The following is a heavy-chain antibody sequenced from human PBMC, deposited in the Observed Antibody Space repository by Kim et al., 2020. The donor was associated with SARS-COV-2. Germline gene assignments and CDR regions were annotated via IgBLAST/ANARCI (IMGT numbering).Heavy chain of an antibody. Sequence: GGSLRLSCAVSGLSFSTYWMGWVRQAPGKGLEWVANIKADGSDKNCVDSGKGRFTISRDNVKNSLYLQMNSLRAEDTDVYSCARVKSGSYRVLDYWGQGT. D-gene: IGHD1-26*01. V-gene: IGHV3-7*01. J-gene: IGHJ4*01. CDR3: ARVKSGSYRVLDY. CDR2: IKADGSDK. CDR1: GLSFSTYW.